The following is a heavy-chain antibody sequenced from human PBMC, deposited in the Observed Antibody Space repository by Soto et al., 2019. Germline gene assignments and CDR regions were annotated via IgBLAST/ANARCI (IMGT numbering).Heavy chain of an antibody. CDR1: GYTFTSYG. D-gene: IGHD2-21*01. CDR2: INPYNGNT. V-gene: IGHV1-18*01. J-gene: IGHJ5*01. CDR3: ARAWFVIDS. Sequence: QVQLVQSGAEVKKPGPSVKVSCKASGYTFTSYGISWVRQAPGQGLEWMGWINPYNGNTNYAQKLQGRVTRTTDRHPNQASMELRSLSEDDTAVYYCARAWFVIDSWAQGSIVTDSP.